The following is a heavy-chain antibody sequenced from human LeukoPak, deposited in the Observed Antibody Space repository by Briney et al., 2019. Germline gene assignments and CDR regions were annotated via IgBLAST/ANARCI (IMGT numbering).Heavy chain of an antibody. CDR1: GFTFSDYY. D-gene: IGHD2/OR15-2a*01. CDR2: IRGDGSDA. CDR3: ARDWFHAIDY. Sequence: GGSLRLSCAASGFTFSDYYMSWVRQVPGKGLVWVSRIRGDGSDARYAESVKGRFTISRDNAKNTLYLQMNSLRDEDTAVYYCARDWFHAIDYWGQGTLVTVSS. V-gene: IGHV3-74*01. J-gene: IGHJ4*02.